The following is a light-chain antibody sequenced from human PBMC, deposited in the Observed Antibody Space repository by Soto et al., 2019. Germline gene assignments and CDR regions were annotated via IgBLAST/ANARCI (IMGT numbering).Light chain of an antibody. J-gene: IGLJ1*01. CDR2: AVS. Sequence: ALTQPASVSGSPGQSIAISCTGTSSDVGLYDYVSWYQQHPGKAPQLMIYAVSNRPSGVSNRFSASKSGNTASLFISGLQAEDEADYYCSSYTSDSSYVFGSGTKVPV. CDR1: SSDVGLYDY. CDR3: SSYTSDSSYV. V-gene: IGLV2-14*01.